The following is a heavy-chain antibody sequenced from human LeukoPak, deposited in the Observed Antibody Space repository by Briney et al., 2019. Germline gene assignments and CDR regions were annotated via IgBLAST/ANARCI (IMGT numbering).Heavy chain of an antibody. CDR3: ARDGLYGDYVDWFDP. CDR1: GGSISSGDYY. V-gene: IGHV4-30-4*01. Sequence: SETLSLTCTVSGGSISSGDYYWSWIRQPPGKGLECIGYIYYSGSTYYNPSLKSRVTISVDTSKNQFSLKLSSVTAADTAVYYCARDGLYGDYVDWFDPWGQGTLVSVSP. D-gene: IGHD4-17*01. J-gene: IGHJ5*02. CDR2: IYYSGST.